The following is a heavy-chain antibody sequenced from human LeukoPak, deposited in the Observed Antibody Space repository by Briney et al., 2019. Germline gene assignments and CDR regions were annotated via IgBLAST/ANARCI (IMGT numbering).Heavy chain of an antibody. V-gene: IGHV3-30*18. Sequence: TGGSLRLSCAASGFTFSSYGMHWVRQAPGKGLEWVAVISYDGSYNYYADSVKGRFTISRDNSKNTLYLQMNSLRAEDTAVYYCAKDLRQSYEGTFDIWGQGTMVTVSS. D-gene: IGHD3-16*01. CDR3: AKDLRQSYEGTFDI. CDR1: GFTFSSYG. J-gene: IGHJ3*02. CDR2: ISYDGSYN.